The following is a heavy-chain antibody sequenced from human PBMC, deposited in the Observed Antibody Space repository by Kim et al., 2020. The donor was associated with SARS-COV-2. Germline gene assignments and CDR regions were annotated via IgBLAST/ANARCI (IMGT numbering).Heavy chain of an antibody. D-gene: IGHD4-4*01. CDR3: AAPPPTRANPPWDF. CDR2: ISASGDIT. V-gene: IGHV3-23*01. CDR1: GFTFSSYG. Sequence: GSLRLSCAASGFTFSSYGMNWVRQAPGKGLEWVSGISASGDITDYVDSVKGRFTISRNTSKNTLYLQMNNLRAEDTAIYYCAAPPPTRANPPWDFWGQG. J-gene: IGHJ4*02.